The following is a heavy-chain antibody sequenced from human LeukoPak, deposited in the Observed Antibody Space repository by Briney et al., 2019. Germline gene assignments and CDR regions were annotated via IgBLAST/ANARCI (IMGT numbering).Heavy chain of an antibody. Sequence: SETLSLTCTVSGGSITSYYWTWIRQPPGKGLEWIGYIYYSGSTNYNPSLKSRVTLSVDTSKNQFSLKLTSVTAADTAIYYCTGASDFYEGRGPFDSWGQGTLVTVSS. V-gene: IGHV4-59*01. CDR2: IYYSGST. CDR1: GGSITSYY. CDR3: TGASDFYEGRGPFDS. J-gene: IGHJ4*02. D-gene: IGHD3-16*01.